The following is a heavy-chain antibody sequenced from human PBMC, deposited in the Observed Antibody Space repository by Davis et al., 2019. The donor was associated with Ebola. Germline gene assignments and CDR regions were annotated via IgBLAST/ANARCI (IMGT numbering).Heavy chain of an antibody. Sequence: GESLKISCAASGFTFSSYSMNWVRQAPGKGLEWVSYISSSSSTIYYADSVKGRFTISRDNAKNSLYLQMNSLRDEDTAVYYCARDLDCSGGSCYRGYGMDVWGKGTTVTVSS. J-gene: IGHJ6*04. D-gene: IGHD2-15*01. CDR2: ISSSSSTI. V-gene: IGHV3-48*02. CDR3: ARDLDCSGGSCYRGYGMDV. CDR1: GFTFSSYS.